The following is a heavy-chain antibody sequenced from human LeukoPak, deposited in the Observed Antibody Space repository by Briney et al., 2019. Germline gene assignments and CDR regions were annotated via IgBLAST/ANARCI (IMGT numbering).Heavy chain of an antibody. V-gene: IGHV4-59*08. CDR1: GGSISSYY. J-gene: IGHJ6*02. CDR3: ARSILVYYGMDV. CDR2: TYYSGST. Sequence: PSETLSLTCTVSGGSISSYYWSWIRQPPGKGLERIGYTYYSGSTNYNPSLKSRVTISVDTSKNHFSLKLSSVAAADTAVYYCARSILVYYGMDVWGQGTTVTVSS.